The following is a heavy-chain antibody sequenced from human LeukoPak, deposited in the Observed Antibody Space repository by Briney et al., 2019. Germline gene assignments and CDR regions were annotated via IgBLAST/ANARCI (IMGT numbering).Heavy chain of an antibody. J-gene: IGHJ4*02. CDR1: GFTFSSYG. D-gene: IGHD3-22*01. Sequence: GGSLRLSCAASGFTFSSYGMHWVRQAPGKGLEWVAFIRYDGSNKYYADSVKGRFTISRDNSKNTLYLQMNSLRAEDTAVYYCAKAFYYYDSSGYYDYWGQGTLVTVSS. V-gene: IGHV3-30*02. CDR3: AKAFYYYDSSGYYDY. CDR2: IRYDGSNK.